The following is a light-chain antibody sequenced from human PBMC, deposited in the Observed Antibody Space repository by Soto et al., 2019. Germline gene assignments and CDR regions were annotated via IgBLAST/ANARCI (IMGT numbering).Light chain of an antibody. Sequence: EIVLTQSPATLYLSPGERATLSCRASQSVSSFLAWYQQKPGQAPRLLIYDASNRATGIPARFSRSGSGIDFTLTICSLEPEDCSVSSCQQRSNWPLTFGGVTKVEFK. J-gene: IGKJ4*01. V-gene: IGKV3-11*01. CDR2: DAS. CDR1: QSVSSF. CDR3: QQRSNWPLT.